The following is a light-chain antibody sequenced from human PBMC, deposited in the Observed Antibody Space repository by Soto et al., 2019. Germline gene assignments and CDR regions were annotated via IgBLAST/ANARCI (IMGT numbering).Light chain of an antibody. CDR2: AAS. Sequence: DIQMTQSPSSLSASIGDRVTITCRASQGIASYLSWYQQKPGKVPKLLINAASTLQSGVPSRFNGSRSGTDFSLAISSLQPEDFATYYCQQNYNPPWTFGQGTKVDIK. V-gene: IGKV1-39*01. CDR1: QGIASY. J-gene: IGKJ1*01. CDR3: QQNYNPPWT.